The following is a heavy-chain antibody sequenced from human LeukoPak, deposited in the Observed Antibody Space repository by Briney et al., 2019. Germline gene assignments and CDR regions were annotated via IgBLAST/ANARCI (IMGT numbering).Heavy chain of an antibody. D-gene: IGHD5-12*01. V-gene: IGHV4-4*07. CDR1: GSSISNYY. CDR2: ISTSGRT. CDR3: ARGDLPPPGSADFDY. J-gene: IGHJ4*02. Sequence: PSETLSLTCTVSGSSISNYYWSWIRQPAGKGLEWIGRISTSGRTNYNSSLKSRVTMSVDTSKNQFSLKLSSVTAADTAVYYCARGDLPPPGSADFDYWGQGTLVTVSS.